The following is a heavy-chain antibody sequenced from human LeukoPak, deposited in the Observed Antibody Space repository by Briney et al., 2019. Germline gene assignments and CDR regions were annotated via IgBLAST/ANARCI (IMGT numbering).Heavy chain of an antibody. Sequence: GGSLRLSCAASGFTFSSYAMSWVRQAPGKGLEWVSAISASGGSTYYADSMKGRFTISRDNSKNTLYLQMNSLRAEDTAVYYCAKWPDDFWSGYLPYWGQGTLVTVSS. J-gene: IGHJ4*02. CDR3: AKWPDDFWSGYLPY. V-gene: IGHV3-23*01. D-gene: IGHD3-3*01. CDR2: ISASGGST. CDR1: GFTFSSYA.